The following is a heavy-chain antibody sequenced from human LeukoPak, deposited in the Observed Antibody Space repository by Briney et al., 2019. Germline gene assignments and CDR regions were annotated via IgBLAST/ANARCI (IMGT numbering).Heavy chain of an antibody. V-gene: IGHV3-23*01. D-gene: IGHD3-3*01. J-gene: IGHJ6*03. CDR1: GFTFSSYA. Sequence: PGGSLRLSCAASGFTFSSYAMSWVRQAPGKGLEWVSAISGSGGSTYYADSVKGRFTISRDNSKNTLYLQMNSLRAEDTAVYYCARGSPYYDFWSGYHEPKDGYYMDVWGKGTTVTVSS. CDR3: ARGSPYYDFWSGYHEPKDGYYMDV. CDR2: ISGSGGST.